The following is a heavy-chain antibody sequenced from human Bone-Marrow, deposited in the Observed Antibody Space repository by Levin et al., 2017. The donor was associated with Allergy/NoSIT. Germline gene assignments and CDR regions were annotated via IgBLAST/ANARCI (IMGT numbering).Heavy chain of an antibody. CDR1: GDTFSSFA. Sequence: SVKVSCKASGDTFSSFAFNWVRQAPGQGLEWVGGITPIFGTTNYAQRFQGRVTITADKSTNTAYMELSRLRSDAPAVYYCAKDMRVRGSYCYGMDVWGQGTTVAVSS. CDR3: AKDMRVRGSYCYGMDV. CDR2: ITPIFGTT. V-gene: IGHV1-69*06. J-gene: IGHJ6*02. D-gene: IGHD3-10*01.